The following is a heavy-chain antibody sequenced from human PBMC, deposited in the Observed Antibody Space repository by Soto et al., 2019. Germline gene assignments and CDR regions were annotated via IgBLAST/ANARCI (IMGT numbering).Heavy chain of an antibody. J-gene: IGHJ6*02. Sequence: PGESLKISCKGSGYSFTSYWIGWVRQMPGKGLEWMGIIYPGDSDTRYSPSFQGQVTISADKSISTAYLQWSSLKASDTTMYYCARHNIGSGWYGGASTRPLKVYYYGMDVWGQGTTVTVSS. CDR3: ARHNIGSGWYGGASTRPLKVYYYGMDV. CDR1: GYSFTSYW. V-gene: IGHV5-51*01. CDR2: IYPGDSDT. D-gene: IGHD6-19*01.